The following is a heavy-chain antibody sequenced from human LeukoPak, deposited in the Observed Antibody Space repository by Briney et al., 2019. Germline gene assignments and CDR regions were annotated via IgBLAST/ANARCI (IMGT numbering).Heavy chain of an antibody. CDR3: ARGGYSYGYYYYYMDV. J-gene: IGHJ6*03. Sequence: EASVKVSCKASGYTFTSYDINWVRQATGQGLEWMGWMNPNSGNTGYAQKLQGRVTMTTDTSTSTAYMELRSLRSDDTAVYYCARGGYSYGYYYYYMDVWGKGTTVTVSS. D-gene: IGHD5-18*01. CDR1: GYTFTSYD. CDR2: MNPNSGNT. V-gene: IGHV1-8*01.